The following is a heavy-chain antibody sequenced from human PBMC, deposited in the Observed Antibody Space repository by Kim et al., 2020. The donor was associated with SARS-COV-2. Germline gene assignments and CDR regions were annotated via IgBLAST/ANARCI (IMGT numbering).Heavy chain of an antibody. J-gene: IGHJ6*02. CDR1: GYTFTSYY. CDR2: INPSGGST. V-gene: IGHV1-46*01. D-gene: IGHD3-9*01. Sequence: ASVKVSCKASGYTFTSYYMHWVRQAPGQGLEWMGIINPSGGSTSYAQKFQGRVTMTRDTSTSTVYMELSSLRSEDTAVYYCASTPGYDILTGYYHMRYGMDVWGQGTTVTVSS. CDR3: ASTPGYDILTGYYHMRYGMDV.